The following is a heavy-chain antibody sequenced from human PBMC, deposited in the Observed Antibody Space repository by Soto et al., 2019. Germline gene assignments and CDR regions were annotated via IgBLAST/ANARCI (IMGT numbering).Heavy chain of an antibody. J-gene: IGHJ6*02. D-gene: IGHD6-13*01. CDR3: AKARVGSSWYGDYYYYGMDV. CDR1: GFTFSSYG. V-gene: IGHV3-30*18. Sequence: LRLSCAASGFTFSSYGMHWVRQAPGKGLEWVAVISYDGSNKYYADSVKGRFTISRDNSKNTLYLQMNSLRAEDTAVYYCAKARVGSSWYGDYYYYGMDVWRQGTTVTVSS. CDR2: ISYDGSNK.